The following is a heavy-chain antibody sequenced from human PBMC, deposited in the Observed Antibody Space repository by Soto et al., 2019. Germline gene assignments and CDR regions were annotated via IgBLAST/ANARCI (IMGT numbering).Heavy chain of an antibody. CDR3: ARSAMAHTFN. J-gene: IGHJ6*02. V-gene: IGHV4-39*01. CDR1: GGSISSSSYY. CDR2: IYYSGST. Sequence: SETLSLTCTVSGGSISSSSYYWGWIRQPPGKGLEWIGSIYYSGSTYYNPSLKSRVTISVDTSKNQFSLKLSSVTAADTAVYYCARSAMAHTFNWGQGTTVTVS. D-gene: IGHD5-18*01.